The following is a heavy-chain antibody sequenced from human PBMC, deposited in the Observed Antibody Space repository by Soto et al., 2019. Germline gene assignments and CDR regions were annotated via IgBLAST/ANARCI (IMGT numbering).Heavy chain of an antibody. CDR1: GFTFSSYW. V-gene: IGHV3-7*01. Sequence: GALRLSCAASGFTFSSYWMSWVRQAPGKGLEWVANIKQDGSEKYYVDSVKGRFTISRDNAKNSLYLQMNSLRAEDTAVYYCARTPLEWLLYVDYWGQGTLVTVSS. J-gene: IGHJ4*02. CDR3: ARTPLEWLLYVDY. D-gene: IGHD3-3*01. CDR2: IKQDGSEK.